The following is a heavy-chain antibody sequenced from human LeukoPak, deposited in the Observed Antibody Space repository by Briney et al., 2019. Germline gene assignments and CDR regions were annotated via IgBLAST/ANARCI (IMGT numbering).Heavy chain of an antibody. D-gene: IGHD4-17*01. CDR1: GFTFNNYW. V-gene: IGHV3-7*03. CDR3: ARHHFSTPPSATVTVGVDV. J-gene: IGHJ6*04. CDR2: IKQDGSEQ. Sequence: PGGSLRLSCAASGFTFNNYWMNWVRQAPGKGLEWVAIIKQDGSEQYYVDSVRGRFTISRDNAKNSLYLQRNSLRAEDTAVYYCARHHFSTPPSATVTVGVDVWGRGTTVTVSS.